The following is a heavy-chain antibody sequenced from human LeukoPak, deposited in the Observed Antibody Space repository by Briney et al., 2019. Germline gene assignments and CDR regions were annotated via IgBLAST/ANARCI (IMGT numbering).Heavy chain of an antibody. Sequence: GASVTVSCRASGGTFSSYAISWVGQAPGQGGEWMGGIIPIFGIANYTQKFQGRVTITADKSTSTAYMELSSLRSEDTAVYYCARGYCSGGSCYSGDYWGQGTLVTVSS. V-gene: IGHV1-69*10. CDR1: GGTFSSYA. CDR3: ARGYCSGGSCYSGDY. CDR2: IIPIFGIA. D-gene: IGHD2-15*01. J-gene: IGHJ4*02.